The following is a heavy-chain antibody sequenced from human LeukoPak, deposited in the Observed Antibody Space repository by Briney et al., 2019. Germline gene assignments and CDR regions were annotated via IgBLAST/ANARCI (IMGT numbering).Heavy chain of an antibody. V-gene: IGHV3-23*01. D-gene: IGHD6-13*01. J-gene: IGHJ5*02. CDR2: NSGSGGST. Sequence: PGGSLRLSCAASGFTFSSYAMSWVRQAPGKGLEWVSANSGSGGSTYYADSVKGRFTISRDNSKNTLYLQMNSLRAEDTAVYYCAKEAVGIAAAPNWFDPWGQGTLVTVSS. CDR3: AKEAVGIAAAPNWFDP. CDR1: GFTFSSYA.